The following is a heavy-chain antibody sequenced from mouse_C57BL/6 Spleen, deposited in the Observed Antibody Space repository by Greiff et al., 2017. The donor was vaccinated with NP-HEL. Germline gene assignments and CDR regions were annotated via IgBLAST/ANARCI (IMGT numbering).Heavy chain of an antibody. Sequence: VQLQQSGPELVKPGASVKISCKASGYAFSSSWMNWVKQRPGKGLEWIGRIYPGDGDTNYNGKFKGKATLTADKSSSTAYMQLSSLTSEDSAVYFCARKGEDYWYFDVWGTGTTVTVSS. CDR2: IYPGDGDT. J-gene: IGHJ1*03. V-gene: IGHV1-82*01. CDR1: GYAFSSSW. CDR3: ARKGEDYWYFDV.